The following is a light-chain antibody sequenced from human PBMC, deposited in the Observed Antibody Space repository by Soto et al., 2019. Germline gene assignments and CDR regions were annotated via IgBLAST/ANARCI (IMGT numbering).Light chain of an antibody. CDR1: QSISSY. J-gene: IGKJ4*01. V-gene: IGKV1-39*01. CDR2: AAS. Sequence: TQSPCSLSSSLGAGVTLTGRASQSISSYLNWYRQKPGNAPKRLIYAASSLQSGVPLRFSGSGCGTDFTLTISSLQPEDFATYDCQQSYSTPLTSGGGTKV. CDR3: QQSYSTPLT.